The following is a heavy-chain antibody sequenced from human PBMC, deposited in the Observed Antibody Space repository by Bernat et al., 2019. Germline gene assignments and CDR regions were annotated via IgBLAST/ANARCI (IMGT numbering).Heavy chain of an antibody. CDR1: GFIFPAYV. CDR2: ISHDSSAT. Sequence: EVQLVESGGGVIQPGGSLRLPCAPPGFIFPAYVMHWVRQAPGMGLEWVSRISHDSSATSDADSVKGRFTITRNNSKNSLYLQMNSVRVEDTALYYCVRDSTNWAFDYWGRGTLVTVSS. D-gene: IGHD7-27*01. J-gene: IGHJ4*02. V-gene: IGHV3-43*02. CDR3: VRDSTNWAFDY.